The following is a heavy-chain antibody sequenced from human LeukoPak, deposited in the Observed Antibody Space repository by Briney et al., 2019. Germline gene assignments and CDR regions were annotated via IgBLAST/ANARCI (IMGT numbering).Heavy chain of an antibody. J-gene: IGHJ4*02. CDR1: GGSFSGSY. CDR2: INHSGST. V-gene: IGHV4-34*01. Sequence: NPSETLSLTCAVYGGSFSGSYWSWIRQPPGEGQDWIGEINHSGSTNYNPPLKSRVTISVDTSKNQFSLKLSSVTAADTAVYYCARGGGYSSGWYKYYFDYWGQGTLVTVSS. D-gene: IGHD6-19*01. CDR3: ARGGGYSSGWYKYYFDY.